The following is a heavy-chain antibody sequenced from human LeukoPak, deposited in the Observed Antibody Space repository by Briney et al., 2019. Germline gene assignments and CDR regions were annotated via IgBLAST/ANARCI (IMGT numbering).Heavy chain of an antibody. CDR2: ISASDPGT. J-gene: IGHJ4*02. CDR1: GFTFNAYA. Sequence: GGSLTLSCAASGFTFNAYAMSWVRQAPGKRLEWVSAISASDPGTYYADSVKGRFTISRDNSKNTLFLQMNSLRAEDTAVYYCAKAPAASCIGSNCYHFDWWGQRNVVTVSS. CDR3: AKAPAASCIGSNCYHFDW. D-gene: IGHD2-15*01. V-gene: IGHV3-23*01.